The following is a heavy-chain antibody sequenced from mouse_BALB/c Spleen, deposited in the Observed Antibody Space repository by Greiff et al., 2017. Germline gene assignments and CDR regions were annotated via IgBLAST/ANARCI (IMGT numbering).Heavy chain of an antibody. CDR1: GYTFTSYW. J-gene: IGHJ2*01. Sequence: QVQLQQSGAELVRPGVSVKLSCKASGYTFTSYWMHWIKQRPEQGLERIGEINPSNGGTNYNGKFKGKATLTADKSSSTAYMQLSSLTSEDSAVYFCARAGDGYYVGYFDYWGQGTTLTVSS. CDR2: INPSNGGT. V-gene: IGHV1-53*01. D-gene: IGHD2-3*01. CDR3: ARAGDGYYVGYFDY.